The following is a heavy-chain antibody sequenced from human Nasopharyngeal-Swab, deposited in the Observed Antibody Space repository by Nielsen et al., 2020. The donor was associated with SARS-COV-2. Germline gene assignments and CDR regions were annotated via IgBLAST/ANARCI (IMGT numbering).Heavy chain of an antibody. V-gene: IGHV3-23*01. J-gene: IGHJ6*02. CDR3: AKDRDSGDDSDDYYHYYGMDV. CDR1: GFTFRSYA. D-gene: IGHD5-12*01. CDR2: ISGSDHTT. Sequence: GESLKISCAASGFTFRSYAISWVHQAPGKGLEWVSVISGSDHTTYYADSVKGRFTISRDNSKNTVNLQMNSLRVEDTAIYYCAKDRDSGDDSDDYYHYYGMDVWGQGTTVTVFS.